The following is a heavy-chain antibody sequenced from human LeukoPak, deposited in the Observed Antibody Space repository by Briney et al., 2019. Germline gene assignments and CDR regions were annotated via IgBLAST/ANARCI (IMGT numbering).Heavy chain of an antibody. Sequence: SGGSLRLSCAASGFTFSSYEMNWVRQAPGKGLVWVSYISSSGSTIYYADSVKGRFTISRDNAKNSLYLQMNSLRAEDTAVYYCARDHPPYDYWGQGTLVTVSS. CDR2: ISSSGSTI. V-gene: IGHV3-48*03. CDR1: GFTFSSYE. J-gene: IGHJ4*02. CDR3: ARDHPPYDY.